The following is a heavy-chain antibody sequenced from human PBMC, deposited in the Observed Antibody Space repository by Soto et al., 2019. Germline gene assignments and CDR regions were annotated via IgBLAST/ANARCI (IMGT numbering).Heavy chain of an antibody. V-gene: IGHV4-31*03. CDR2: SYYSGST. CDR1: GGPISGGGYY. J-gene: IGHJ3*02. D-gene: IGHD3-22*01. CDR3: ARVTIYYDSSGYQIFDAFDI. Sequence: QGQLQESGPGLVKPSQTLSLPCTFSGGPISGGGYYWSWIRQPPGKGLEGIGSSYYSGSTYYNPSLKSRVTISVDTSKNQFSLKLSSVTAADTAVYYCARVTIYYDSSGYQIFDAFDIWGQGTMVTVSS.